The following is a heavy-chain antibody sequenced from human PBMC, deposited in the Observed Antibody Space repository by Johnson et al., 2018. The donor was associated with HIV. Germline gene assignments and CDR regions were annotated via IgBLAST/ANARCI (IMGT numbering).Heavy chain of an antibody. CDR3: ARLEGQQTDAFDI. D-gene: IGHD6-13*01. J-gene: IGHJ3*02. CDR1: GFTFSNYW. V-gene: IGHV3-74*02. Sequence: DVQLVESGGGVVRPGGSLRLSCVASGFTFSNYWMHWVRQAPGKGLVWVSRINSDESSTSYADSVKGRFTISRDNAKNTLYLQMNSLRDEDTAVYYCARLEGQQTDAFDIWGQGTMVTVSS. CDR2: INSDESST.